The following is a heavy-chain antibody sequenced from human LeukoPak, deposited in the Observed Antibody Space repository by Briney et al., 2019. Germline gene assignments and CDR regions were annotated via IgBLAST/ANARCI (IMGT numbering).Heavy chain of an antibody. CDR1: GFTFSVYS. J-gene: IGHJ5*02. CDR3: ARVSYGDYLDP. D-gene: IGHD4-17*01. Sequence: PGGSLRLSCAASGFTFSVYSMGWVRQAPGKGLEWVSSISSRSSYIYYADSVKGRFTISRDNAKNSLYLQMNSLRAEDTAVYYCARVSYGDYLDPWGQGTLVTVSS. V-gene: IGHV3-21*01. CDR2: ISSRSSYI.